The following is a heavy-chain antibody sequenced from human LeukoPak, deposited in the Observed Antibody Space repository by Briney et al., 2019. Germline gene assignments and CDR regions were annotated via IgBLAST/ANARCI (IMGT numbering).Heavy chain of an antibody. D-gene: IGHD1-7*01. Sequence: PSETLSLTSTVSSGSICSGSYYRSSIRQPAGKGLEWIGQIYTMGSTNYNPSLKSRVTISVDTSQNQFSLKLSSVTAADTAVYYCAKRRGLELLYYYYMDVWGKGATVTVSS. CDR2: IYTMGST. J-gene: IGHJ6*03. CDR3: AKRRGLELLYYYYMDV. CDR1: SGSICSGSYY. V-gene: IGHV4-61*09.